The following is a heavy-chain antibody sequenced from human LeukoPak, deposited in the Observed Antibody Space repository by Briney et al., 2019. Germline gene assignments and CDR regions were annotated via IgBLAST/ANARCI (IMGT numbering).Heavy chain of an antibody. CDR3: ATALMWFGHVSRDNDY. J-gene: IGHJ4*02. D-gene: IGHD3-10*01. V-gene: IGHV3-30*03. Sequence: GGSLRLSCAASGFTFSSYGMHWVRQAPGKGLEWVAVISYDGSNKYYADSVKGRFTISRDNFKNTVYLEMSSLTPEDTAVYYCATALMWFGHVSRDNDYWGQGTLVTASS. CDR1: GFTFSSYG. CDR2: ISYDGSNK.